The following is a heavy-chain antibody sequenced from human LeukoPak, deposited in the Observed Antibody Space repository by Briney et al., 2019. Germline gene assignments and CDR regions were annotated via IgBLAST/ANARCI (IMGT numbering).Heavy chain of an antibody. Sequence: ASVKVSCKASGYTFTSYGISWVRQGPGQGLEWMGWISAYNGNTNYAQKLQGRVTMTTDTSTSTAYMELRSLRSDDTAVYYCAVTALTLPFDYWGQGTLVTVSS. CDR2: ISAYNGNT. V-gene: IGHV1-18*01. CDR1: GYTFTSYG. CDR3: AVTALTLPFDY. J-gene: IGHJ4*02. D-gene: IGHD2-21*02.